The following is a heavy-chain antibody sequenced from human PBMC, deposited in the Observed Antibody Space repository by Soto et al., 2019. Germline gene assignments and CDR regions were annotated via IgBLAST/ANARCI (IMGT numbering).Heavy chain of an antibody. D-gene: IGHD5-12*01. J-gene: IGHJ4*02. CDR3: ARDLGYDGHHFDY. V-gene: IGHV1-69*04. CDR2: IIPILGIA. Sequence: EASVKVSCKASGGTFRSYTISWVRQAPGQGLEWMGRIIPILGIANYAQKFQGRVTITADKSTSTAYMELSSLRSEDTAVYYCARDLGYDGHHFDYWGQGTLVTVSS. CDR1: GGTFRSYT.